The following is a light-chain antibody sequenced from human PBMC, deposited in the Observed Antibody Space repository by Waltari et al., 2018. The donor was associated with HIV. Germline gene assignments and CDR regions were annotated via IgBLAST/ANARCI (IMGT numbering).Light chain of an antibody. J-gene: IGLJ7*01. V-gene: IGLV3-10*01. Sequence: SYELTQPPSVSVSPGQTARITCPGDALPRKYAFWYQQKSGQAPVLVIYEDNRRPSGIPEGFSGSSSGTMATLTISGAQVEDEGDYYCYSTDDSGNPLAVFGGGTQLTVL. CDR1: ALPRKY. CDR3: YSTDDSGNPLAV. CDR2: EDN.